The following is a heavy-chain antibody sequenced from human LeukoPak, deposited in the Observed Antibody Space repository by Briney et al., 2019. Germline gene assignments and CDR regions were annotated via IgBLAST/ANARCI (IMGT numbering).Heavy chain of an antibody. D-gene: IGHD6-25*01. CDR1: GGTFSSYA. J-gene: IGHJ3*02. Sequence: SVEASCKASGGTFSSYAISWVRQAPGQGLEWMGGIIPIFGTANYAQKFQGRVTITTDESTSTAYMELSSLRSEDTAVYYCARVAADAFDIWGQGTMVTVSS. V-gene: IGHV1-69*05. CDR3: ARVAADAFDI. CDR2: IIPIFGTA.